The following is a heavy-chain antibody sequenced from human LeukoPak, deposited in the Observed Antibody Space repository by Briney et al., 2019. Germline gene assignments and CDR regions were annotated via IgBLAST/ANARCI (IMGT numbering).Heavy chain of an antibody. CDR2: ISGSGGST. J-gene: IGHJ5*02. V-gene: IGHV3-23*01. Sequence: GGSLRLSCAASGFTFSSYAMNWVRQAPGKGLEWVSAISGSGGSTYYADSVKGRFTISRDNSKNTLYLQMNSLRAEDTAVYYCAKDLEPGIAPTGWFDPWGQGTLVTVSS. D-gene: IGHD6-13*01. CDR3: AKDLEPGIAPTGWFDP. CDR1: GFTFSSYA.